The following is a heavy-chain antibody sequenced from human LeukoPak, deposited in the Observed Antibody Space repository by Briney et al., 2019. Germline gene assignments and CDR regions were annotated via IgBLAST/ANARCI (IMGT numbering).Heavy chain of an antibody. CDR1: GFTFDDYA. D-gene: IGHD2-15*01. V-gene: IGHV3-9*01. Sequence: GGSLRLSCAASGFTFDDYAMHWVRQAPGKGLEWVSGISWNSGSIGYADSVKGRFTISRDNSKNTLYLQMNSLRAEDTAVYYCAKDAVVAATDYYYYMDVWGKGTTVTVSS. CDR2: ISWNSGSI. J-gene: IGHJ6*03. CDR3: AKDAVVAATDYYYYMDV.